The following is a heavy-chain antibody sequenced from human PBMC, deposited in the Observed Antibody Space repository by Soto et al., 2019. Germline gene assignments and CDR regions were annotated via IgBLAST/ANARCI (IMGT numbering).Heavy chain of an antibody. V-gene: IGHV1-69*01. Sequence: QVQLVQSGAEVKKPGSSVKVSCKASGGPFSSYAISWVRQAPGQGLEWMGGIIPISETTKYAQKFQVRVTITADESKSTAYMELSSLRSEDTAVYYCARSQGSSTSLEIYYYYYYGMDVWGQGTTVTVSS. CDR2: IIPISETT. CDR1: GGPFSSYA. D-gene: IGHD2-2*01. CDR3: ARSQGSSTSLEIYYYYYYGMDV. J-gene: IGHJ6*02.